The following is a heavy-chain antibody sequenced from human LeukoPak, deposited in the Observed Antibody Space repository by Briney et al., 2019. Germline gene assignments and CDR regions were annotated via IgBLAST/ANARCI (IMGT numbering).Heavy chain of an antibody. J-gene: IGHJ6*03. CDR1: GVSISSHY. CDR2: IYYSGST. V-gene: IGHV4-59*11. CDR3: ARNSSKAYYDFWSGYYSHYYYYMDG. D-gene: IGHD3-3*01. Sequence: SETLSLTCTVSGVSISSHYWSWLRQPPGKGLEWIGYIYYSGSTNYNPSLKSRVTISVDTSKNQFSLKLSSVPAADTAVYYFARNSSKAYYDFWSGYYSHYYYYMDGGGKGTTVTVS.